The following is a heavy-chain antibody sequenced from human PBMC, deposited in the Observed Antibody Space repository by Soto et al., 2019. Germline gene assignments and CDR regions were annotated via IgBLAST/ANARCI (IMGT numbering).Heavy chain of an antibody. Sequence: SETLSLTCTLSGGSVRAPDWWNWVRQSPDKGLEWIAEVHISGHSNYNPSLRSRVSVSIDSSKNQFYLNLNSVTAADTAIYYCARVRQGCSANNCYFDPWGQGSQVTVS. V-gene: IGHV4-4*02. J-gene: IGHJ5*01. CDR1: GGSVRAPDW. CDR3: ARVRQGCSANNCYFDP. D-gene: IGHD1-1*01. CDR2: VHISGHS.